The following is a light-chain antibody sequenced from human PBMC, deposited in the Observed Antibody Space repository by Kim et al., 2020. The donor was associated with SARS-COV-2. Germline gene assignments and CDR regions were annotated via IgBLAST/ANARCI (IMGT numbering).Light chain of an antibody. CDR1: SLRSYY. Sequence: SSELTQDPAVSVDLGQTVRITCQGDSLRSYYATWYQQKPRQAPLLVIFGRNNRPSGIPDRFSGSTSGNTASLTISGAQAEDDADFYCQSRDSGGNVVFGGGTQLTVL. CDR3: QSRDSGGNVV. CDR2: GRN. J-gene: IGLJ2*01. V-gene: IGLV3-19*01.